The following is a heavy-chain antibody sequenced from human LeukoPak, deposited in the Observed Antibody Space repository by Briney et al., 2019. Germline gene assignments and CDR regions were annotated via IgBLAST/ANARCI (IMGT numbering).Heavy chain of an antibody. V-gene: IGHV1-69*04. CDR3: TREGVYSPDGTGYHRDAFDI. CDR2: IIPILNVA. Sequence: ASVKVSCKASGGGFNSYVITWVRQAPGQGPEWMGRIIPILNVANFAQKLRGRVTITADKSTNTAHMELSSLTSEDTAVYYCTREGVYSPDGTGYHRDAFDIWGPGTLVIVSS. D-gene: IGHD1-14*01. CDR1: GGGFNSYV. J-gene: IGHJ3*02.